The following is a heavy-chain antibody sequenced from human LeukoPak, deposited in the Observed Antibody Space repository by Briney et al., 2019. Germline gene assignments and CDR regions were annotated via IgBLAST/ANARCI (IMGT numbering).Heavy chain of an antibody. J-gene: IGHJ4*02. CDR2: IYYSGST. CDR3: ARSHYYVWGSHEYYFDH. CDR1: GDSITNTHYF. Sequence: SETLSLTCIVSGDSITNTHYFWGWIRQPPGKGLEWIASIYYSGSTYYNPSLKSRVTISVDTFKNQFSLMVTSVTASDTALYFCARSHYYVWGSHEYYFDHWGQGTLVTVSS. D-gene: IGHD3-16*01. V-gene: IGHV4-39*01.